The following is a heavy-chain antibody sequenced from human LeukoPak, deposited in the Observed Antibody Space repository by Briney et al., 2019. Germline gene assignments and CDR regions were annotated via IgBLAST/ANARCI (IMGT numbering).Heavy chain of an antibody. CDR2: IYYSGST. CDR1: GGSISSSSYY. V-gene: IGHV4-39*07. CDR3: ATVVGDYGGWFDP. J-gene: IGHJ5*02. Sequence: SETLSLTCTVSGGSISSSSYYWGWIRQPPGKGLEWIGSIYYSGSTYYNPSLKSRVTISVDTSKNQFSLKLSSVTAADTAVYYCATVVGDYGGWFDPWGQGTLVTVSS. D-gene: IGHD4-23*01.